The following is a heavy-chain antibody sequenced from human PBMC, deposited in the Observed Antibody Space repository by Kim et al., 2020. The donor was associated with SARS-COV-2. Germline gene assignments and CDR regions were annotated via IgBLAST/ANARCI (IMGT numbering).Heavy chain of an antibody. V-gene: IGHV3-7*03. J-gene: IGHJ6*02. CDR2: IKQDGSEK. CDR1: GFTFSSYW. Sequence: GGSLRLSCAASGFTFSSYWMSWVRQAPGKGLEWVANIKQDGSEKYYVDSVKGRFTISRDNAKNSLYLQMNSLRAEDTAVYYCARAIAVAGTGYYYYYYGMDVWGQGTTVTVSS. CDR3: ARAIAVAGTGYYYYYYGMDV. D-gene: IGHD6-19*01.